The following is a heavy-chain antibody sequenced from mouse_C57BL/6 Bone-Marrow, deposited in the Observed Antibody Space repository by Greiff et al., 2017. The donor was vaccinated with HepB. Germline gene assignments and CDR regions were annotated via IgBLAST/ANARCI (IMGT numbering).Heavy chain of an antibody. Sequence: QVQLQQPGAELVKPGASVKLSCKASGYTFTSYWITWVKQRPGQGLEWIGDIYPGSGSTNYNEKFKSKATLTVDTSSSTAYMQLSSLTSEDSAVYYCARWATTVRYFDVWGTGTTVTVSS. D-gene: IGHD1-1*01. CDR3: ARWATTVRYFDV. CDR2: IYPGSGST. V-gene: IGHV1-55*01. J-gene: IGHJ1*03. CDR1: GYTFTSYW.